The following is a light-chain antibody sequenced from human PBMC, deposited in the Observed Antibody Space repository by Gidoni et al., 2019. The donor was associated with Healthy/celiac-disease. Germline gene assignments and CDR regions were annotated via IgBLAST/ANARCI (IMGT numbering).Light chain of an antibody. Sequence: QSALTQPASVSGSPGQSLTISCTGTSSDVGGYNYVSWYQQHPGKAPKLMIYDVSNRPSGVSKRFSGSKSGNTASLTISGLQAEDEADYYCSSYTSSSTPYVFGTGTKVTVL. CDR2: DVS. CDR3: SSYTSSSTPYV. J-gene: IGLJ1*01. V-gene: IGLV2-14*03. CDR1: SSDVGGYNY.